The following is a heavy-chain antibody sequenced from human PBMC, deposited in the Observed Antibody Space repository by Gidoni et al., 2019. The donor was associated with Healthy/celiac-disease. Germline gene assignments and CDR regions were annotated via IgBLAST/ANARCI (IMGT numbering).Heavy chain of an antibody. CDR1: GGTFSSYT. D-gene: IGHD1-26*01. CDR3: ARDWGGSPQVRAFDI. J-gene: IGHJ3*02. V-gene: IGHV1-69*08. Sequence: QVQLVQSGAEVKKPGSSVKVSCKASGGTFSSYTISWVRQAPGQGLEWMGRIIPILGIANYAQKFQGRVTITADKSTSTAYMELSSLRSEDTAVYYCARDWGGSPQVRAFDIWGQGTMVTVSS. CDR2: IIPILGIA.